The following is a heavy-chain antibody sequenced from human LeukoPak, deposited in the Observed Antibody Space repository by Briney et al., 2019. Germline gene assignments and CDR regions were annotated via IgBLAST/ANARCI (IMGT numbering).Heavy chain of an antibody. V-gene: IGHV4-34*01. CDR3: ARPLLRYFDWSSYGMDV. Sequence: SETLSLTCAVYGGSFSGYYWSWLRQPPGKGLEWIGEINHSGSTNYNPSLKSRVTISVDTSKNQFSLKLSSVTAADTAVYYCARPLLRYFDWSSYGMDVWGQGTTVTVS. J-gene: IGHJ6*02. CDR1: GGSFSGYY. D-gene: IGHD3-9*01. CDR2: INHSGST.